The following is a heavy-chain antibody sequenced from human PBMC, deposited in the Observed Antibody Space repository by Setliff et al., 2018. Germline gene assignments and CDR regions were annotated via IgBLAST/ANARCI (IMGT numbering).Heavy chain of an antibody. CDR1: GYTFTSYG. CDR3: ARDLSRLVGAPGYYFDY. V-gene: IGHV1-18*01. D-gene: IGHD1-26*01. CDR2: INAY. J-gene: IGHJ4*02. Sequence: ASVKVSCKSSGYTFTSYGINWVRQAPGQGLEWMGWINAYAQKFQGRVTITADESTSTAYMELSSLRSEDTAVYYCARDLSRLVGAPGYYFDYWGQGTLVTVSS.